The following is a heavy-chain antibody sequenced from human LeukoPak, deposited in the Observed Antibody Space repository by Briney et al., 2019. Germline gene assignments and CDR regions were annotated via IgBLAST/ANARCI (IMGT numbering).Heavy chain of an antibody. V-gene: IGHV4-4*02. J-gene: IGHJ4*02. Sequence: SETLSLTCAVSGGSISNSKWWNWVRQPPGKGLEWIGEIYHSGSTNYNPSLKGRVTISLDKSKNQFSLKLSSVTAADTAVYYCASGGDLTPLDYWGQGTLVTVSS. CDR3: ASGGDLTPLDY. CDR2: IYHSGST. D-gene: IGHD3-16*01. CDR1: GGSISNSKW.